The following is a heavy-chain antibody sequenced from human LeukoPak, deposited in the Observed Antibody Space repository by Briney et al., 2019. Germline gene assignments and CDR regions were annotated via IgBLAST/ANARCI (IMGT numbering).Heavy chain of an antibody. CDR3: ARESSMIVEKYYFDY. CDR2: ISYDGSNK. J-gene: IGHJ4*02. D-gene: IGHD3-22*01. Sequence: PGGSLRLSCAASGFTFSSYAMHWVRQAPGKGLERVAVISYDGSNKYYADSVKGPFTISRDNSKNTLYLQMNSLRAEDTAVYYCARESSMIVEKYYFDYWGQGTLVTVSS. CDR1: GFTFSSYA. V-gene: IGHV3-30*04.